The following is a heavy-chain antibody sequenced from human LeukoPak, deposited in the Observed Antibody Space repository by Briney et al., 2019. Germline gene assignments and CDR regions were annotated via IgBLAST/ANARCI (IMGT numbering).Heavy chain of an antibody. J-gene: IGHJ6*02. V-gene: IGHV3-30*02. CDR1: GFSFSNNG. CDR2: IQSNGNPK. Sequence: PGGSQRLSCAASGFSFSNNGIHWVRQAPGKGLEWVAFIQSNGNPKYYADSVRGRFTISRDNSKKTCYLQMDSLRVEDTAVYYCAREASTEIIGGMDVRGQGTTVTVTS. CDR3: AREASTEIIGGMDV. D-gene: IGHD2-8*02.